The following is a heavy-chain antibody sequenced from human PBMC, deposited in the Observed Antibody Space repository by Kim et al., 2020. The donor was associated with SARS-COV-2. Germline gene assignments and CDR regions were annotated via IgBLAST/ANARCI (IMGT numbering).Heavy chain of an antibody. CDR1: GVSISSGGYY. V-gene: IGHV4-31*03. CDR3: ARDTRPQTTMIVPRDAFDI. Sequence: SETLSLTCTVSGVSISSGGYYWSWIRQHPGKGLEWIGYIYYSGSTYYNPSLKSRVTISVDTSKNQFSLKLSSVTAADTAVYYCARDTRPQTTMIVPRDAFDIWGQGTMVTVSS. CDR2: IYYSGST. D-gene: IGHD3-22*01. J-gene: IGHJ3*02.